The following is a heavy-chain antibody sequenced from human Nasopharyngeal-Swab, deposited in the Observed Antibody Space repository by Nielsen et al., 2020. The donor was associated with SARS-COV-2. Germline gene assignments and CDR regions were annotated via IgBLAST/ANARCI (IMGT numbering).Heavy chain of an antibody. Sequence: ESLKISCAASGFTFSSYAMSWVRQAPGKGLEWVSAISGSGGSTYYADSVKGRFTISRDNSKNTLYLQMNSLRAEDTAVYYCAKDLGQLEPRGWFDPWGQGTLVTVS. D-gene: IGHD1-1*01. CDR2: ISGSGGST. J-gene: IGHJ5*02. CDR1: GFTFSSYA. CDR3: AKDLGQLEPRGWFDP. V-gene: IGHV3-23*01.